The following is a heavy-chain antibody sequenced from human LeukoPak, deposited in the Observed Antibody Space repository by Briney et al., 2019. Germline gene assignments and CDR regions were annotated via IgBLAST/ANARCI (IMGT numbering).Heavy chain of an antibody. Sequence: QPGRSLRLSCAASGFTFSSYAMHWGRQPPGKGLHWVAVISYDGSNKYYADSVKGRFTISRDNSKNTLYLQLNSLRPEDTALYYCARDGYCSSTGCSAYFFDSWGQGTLVTVSS. CDR1: GFTFSSYA. CDR3: ARDGYCSSTGCSAYFFDS. V-gene: IGHV3-30-3*01. J-gene: IGHJ4*02. D-gene: IGHD2-2*03. CDR2: ISYDGSNK.